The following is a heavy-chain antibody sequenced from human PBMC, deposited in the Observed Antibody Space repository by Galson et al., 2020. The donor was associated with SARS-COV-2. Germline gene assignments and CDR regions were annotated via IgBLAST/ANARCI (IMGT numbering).Heavy chain of an antibody. Sequence: SETLSLTCNVSGGSIRSDGYSWTWIRQPPGKGLEWIGYIHHSGATYYSPSLKGRASTSLDMSKNHSSLTLSSVTAADTAVYYCARTKLNGRYEDYDYGMGVWGPGSTVTVSS. J-gene: IGHJ6*02. D-gene: IGHD2-2*01. CDR3: ARTKLNGRYEDYDYGMGV. CDR1: GGSIRSDGYS. CDR2: IHHSGAT. V-gene: IGHV4-30-2*01.